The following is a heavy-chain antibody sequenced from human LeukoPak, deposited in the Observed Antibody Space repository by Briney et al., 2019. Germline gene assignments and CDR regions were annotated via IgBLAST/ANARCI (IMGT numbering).Heavy chain of an antibody. V-gene: IGHV1-18*01. CDR2: ISAYNGNT. Sequence: ASVKVSCTASGYTFTSYGISWVRQAPGQGLEWMGWISAYNGNTNYAQKLQGRVTMTTDTSTSTAYMELRSLRSDDTAVYYCARERRSGYDSRPFGYWGQGTLVTVSS. J-gene: IGHJ4*02. CDR3: ARERRSGYDSRPFGY. D-gene: IGHD5-12*01. CDR1: GYTFTSYG.